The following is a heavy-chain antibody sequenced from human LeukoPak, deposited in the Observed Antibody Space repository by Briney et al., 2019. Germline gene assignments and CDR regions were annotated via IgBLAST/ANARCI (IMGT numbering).Heavy chain of an antibody. CDR1: RGSISSGDYY. CDR3: ARDLLNEGNHLDY. D-gene: IGHD4-23*01. J-gene: IGHJ4*02. CDR2: IYYSGST. Sequence: SETLSLTCTVSRGSISSGDYYWSWIRQPPGKGLEWIGYIYYSGSTYYNPSLKSRVTISVDTSKNQFPLKLSSVTAADTAVYYCARDLLNEGNHLDYWGQGTLVTVSS. V-gene: IGHV4-30-4*01.